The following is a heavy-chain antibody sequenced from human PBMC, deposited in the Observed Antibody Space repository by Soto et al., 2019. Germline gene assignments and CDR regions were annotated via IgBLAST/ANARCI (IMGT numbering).Heavy chain of an antibody. D-gene: IGHD6-6*01. Sequence: GGSLRLSCAASGFTFSSYDMHWVRQATGKGLEWVSAIGTAGDTYYTGSVKCRFTISRENAKNSLFLQMNSLRTEDTAVVYCAASRGGDSSFSENWFDPWGQGTLVTVSS. J-gene: IGHJ5*02. CDR1: GFTFSSYD. CDR3: AASRGGDSSFSENWFDP. V-gene: IGHV3-13*01. CDR2: IGTAGDT.